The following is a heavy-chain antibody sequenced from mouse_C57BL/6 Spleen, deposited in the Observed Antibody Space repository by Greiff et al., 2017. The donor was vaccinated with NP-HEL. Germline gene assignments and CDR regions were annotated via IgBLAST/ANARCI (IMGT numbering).Heavy chain of an antibody. CDR1: GFTFSDYY. CDR2: INYDGSST. J-gene: IGHJ2*01. CDR3: ARAPDVYYDY. Sequence: EVMLVESEGGLVQPGSSMKLSCTASGFTFSDYYMAWVRQVPEKGLEWVANINYDGSSTYYLDSLKSRFIISRDNAKNILYLQMSSLKSEDTATYYCARAPDVYYDYWGQGTTLTVSS. V-gene: IGHV5-16*01. D-gene: IGHD2-3*01.